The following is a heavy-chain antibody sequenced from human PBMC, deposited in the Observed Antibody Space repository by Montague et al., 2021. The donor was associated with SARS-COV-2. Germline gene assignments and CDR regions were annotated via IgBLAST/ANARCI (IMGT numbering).Heavy chain of an antibody. CDR2: IYDGGAV. J-gene: IGHJ3*02. D-gene: IGHD4-23*01. Sequence: SETPSLTCTVSGGSITGYYWSWLRRSPGKGLEWIAYIYDGGAVNYNPSLGGRVTISTDTSKNQLSLKVNSVTAADTAVYYCVRDHPYGGPRGAYDIWGQGTVVTVSS. CDR3: VRDHPYGGPRGAYDI. V-gene: IGHV4-59*01. CDR1: GGSITGYY.